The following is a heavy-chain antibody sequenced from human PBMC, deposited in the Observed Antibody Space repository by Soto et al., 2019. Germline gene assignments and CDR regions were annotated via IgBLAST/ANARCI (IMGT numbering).Heavy chain of an antibody. V-gene: IGHV3-53*04. CDR2: IYSGDST. Sequence: EVQLVESGGSLVQPGGSLRLSCAASGFTVNSNYMSWVRQAPGKGLEWVSVIYSGDSTYYADSVKGRFTISRHSSKNTLYLQMNRLGAEDTAVYYCARGDCRGGTCYYWCFDLWGRGTLVTVSS. D-gene: IGHD2-15*01. CDR1: GFTVNSNY. CDR3: ARGDCRGGTCYYWCFDL. J-gene: IGHJ2*01.